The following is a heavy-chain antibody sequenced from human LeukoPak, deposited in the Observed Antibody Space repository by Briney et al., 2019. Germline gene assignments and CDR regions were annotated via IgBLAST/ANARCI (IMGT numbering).Heavy chain of an antibody. V-gene: IGHV3-15*01. CDR1: GLTFGDAW. D-gene: IGHD3-16*02. Sequence: GGSLRLSCVACGLTFGDAWMTWVRQAPGKGPKWVGHIKSKVNGGTSDYAAPVKGRFTISRDDSRNTLYLQMDSLKTDDTAVYYWTKDVPFTGGGAIVYWGQGTPVTVSS. J-gene: IGHJ4*02. CDR2: IKSKVNGGTS. CDR3: TKDVPFTGGGAIVY.